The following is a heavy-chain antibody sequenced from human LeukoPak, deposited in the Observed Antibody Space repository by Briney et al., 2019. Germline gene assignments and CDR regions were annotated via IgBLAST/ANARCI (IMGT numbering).Heavy chain of an antibody. J-gene: IGHJ5*02. CDR3: AKERTRVSGGWT. CDR2: ISGSGGRT. V-gene: IGHV3-23*01. D-gene: IGHD5/OR15-5a*01. Sequence: GGSLRLSCVASGFTFSSYDMNWVRQAPGKGLEWVSTISGSGGRTNYADSVKGRFTISRDNSKNTVYLQMNSLRTEDTAVYYCAKERTRVSGGWTWGQGTLVTVSS. CDR1: GFTFSSYD.